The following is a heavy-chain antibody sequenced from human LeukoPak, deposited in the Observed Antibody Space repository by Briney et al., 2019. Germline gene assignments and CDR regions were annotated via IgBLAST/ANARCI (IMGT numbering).Heavy chain of an antibody. CDR2: ISAYNGNT. V-gene: IGHV1-18*01. CDR1: GYTFTSYG. CDR3: AREEHGDYPFDY. J-gene: IGHJ4*02. Sequence: ASVKVSFKASGYTFTSYGISWVRQAPGQGLEWMGWISAYNGNTNYARKLQGRVTMTTDTSTSTAYMELRSLRSDDTAVYYCAREEHGDYPFDYWGQGTLVTVSS. D-gene: IGHD4-17*01.